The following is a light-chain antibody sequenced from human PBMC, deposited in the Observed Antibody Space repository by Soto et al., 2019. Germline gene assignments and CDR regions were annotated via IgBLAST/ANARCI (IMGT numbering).Light chain of an antibody. CDR1: SGSVSTSYY. CDR3: VLYMGSGIPVV. Sequence: QTVVTQEPSFSVSPGGTVTLTCGLSSGSVSTSYYPSWYQQTPGQAPRTLIYSTNTRSSGVPDRFSGSILVNKAALTITGAQADDESDYYCVLYMGSGIPVVFGGGTKVTV. J-gene: IGLJ2*01. CDR2: STN. V-gene: IGLV8-61*01.